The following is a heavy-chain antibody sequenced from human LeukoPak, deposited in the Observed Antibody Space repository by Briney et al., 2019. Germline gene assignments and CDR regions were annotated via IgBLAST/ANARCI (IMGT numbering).Heavy chain of an antibody. D-gene: IGHD3-9*01. Sequence: GGSLRLSCAASGFTFDDYAMHWVRQAPGKGLEWVSLISWDGGSTYYADSVKGRFTISRDNSKNSLYLQMYSLRAEDTALYYCAKDISFDFTSMHVWGKGTTVTVSS. CDR3: AKDISFDFTSMHV. J-gene: IGHJ6*04. V-gene: IGHV3-43D*03. CDR1: GFTFDDYA. CDR2: ISWDGGST.